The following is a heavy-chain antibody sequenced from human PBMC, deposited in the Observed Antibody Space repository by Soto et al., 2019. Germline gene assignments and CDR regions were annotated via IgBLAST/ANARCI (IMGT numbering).Heavy chain of an antibody. Sequence: GGSLRLSCAASGFTFSSYWMSWFRQAPGKGLEWVANIKQDGSEKYYVDSVKGRFTISRDNAKNSLYLQMNSLRAEDTAVYYCARGDNPHSGWYTPGAFDIWGQGTMVTVSS. CDR1: GFTFSSYW. D-gene: IGHD6-19*01. CDR3: ARGDNPHSGWYTPGAFDI. V-gene: IGHV3-7*03. J-gene: IGHJ3*02. CDR2: IKQDGSEK.